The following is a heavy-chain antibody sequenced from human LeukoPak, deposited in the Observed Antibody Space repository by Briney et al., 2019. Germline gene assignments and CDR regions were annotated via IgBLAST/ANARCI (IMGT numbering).Heavy chain of an antibody. CDR1: GFTFSSYS. D-gene: IGHD2-2*01. CDR3: ATFDTELIVVVPAAPFDY. CDR2: ISSSSSTI. V-gene: IGHV3-48*01. Sequence: GGSLRLSCAASGFTFSSYSMNWVRQAPGKGLEWVSYISSSSSTIYYADSAKGRFTISRDNAKNSLYLQMNSLRAEDTAVYYCATFDTELIVVVPAAPFDYWGQGTLVTVSS. J-gene: IGHJ4*02.